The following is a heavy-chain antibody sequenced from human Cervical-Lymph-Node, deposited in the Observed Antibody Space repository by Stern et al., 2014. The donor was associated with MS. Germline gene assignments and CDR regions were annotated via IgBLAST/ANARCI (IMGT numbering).Heavy chain of an antibody. CDR1: GGSISSGDYY. D-gene: IGHD2-2*01. Sequence: QVQLQESGPGLVKPSQTLSLTCTVSGGSISSGDYYWSWFRQPPGKGLEWIGYIYYSGSTYYNPSLKSRVTISVDTSKNQFSLKLSSVTAADTAVYYCASANCSSTSCPNWFDPWGQGTLVTVSS. CDR2: IYYSGST. J-gene: IGHJ5*02. CDR3: ASANCSSTSCPNWFDP. V-gene: IGHV4-30-4*01.